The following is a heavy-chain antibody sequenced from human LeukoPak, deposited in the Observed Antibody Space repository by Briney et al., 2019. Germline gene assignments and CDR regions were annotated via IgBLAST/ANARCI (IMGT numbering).Heavy chain of an antibody. CDR3: VKDSKYHLLYGAFDI. CDR1: GFTFDDYA. J-gene: IGHJ3*02. Sequence: QSGGSLRLSCAASGFTFDDYAMHWVRQAPGKGLEWVSGISWNGGSVGYADSVKGRFTISRDNAKNSLYLQMNSLRAEDMALYYCVKDSKYHLLYGAFDIWGQGTMVTVSS. D-gene: IGHD2-2*02. CDR2: ISWNGGSV. V-gene: IGHV3-9*03.